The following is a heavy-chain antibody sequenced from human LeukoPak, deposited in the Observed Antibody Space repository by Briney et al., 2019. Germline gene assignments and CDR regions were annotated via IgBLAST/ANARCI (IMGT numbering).Heavy chain of an antibody. CDR3: ARGYDFWSGQNWFDP. CDR2: IYYSGST. D-gene: IGHD3-3*01. Sequence: SDTLSLTCTVSGASISRYYWSWIRQPPGKGLEWIGFIYYSGSTNYNPSLKSRVTMSLDTSKNQFSLKLTSVIAADTAVYYCARGYDFWSGQNWFDPWGQGTLVTVSS. V-gene: IGHV4-59*01. CDR1: GASISRYY. J-gene: IGHJ5*02.